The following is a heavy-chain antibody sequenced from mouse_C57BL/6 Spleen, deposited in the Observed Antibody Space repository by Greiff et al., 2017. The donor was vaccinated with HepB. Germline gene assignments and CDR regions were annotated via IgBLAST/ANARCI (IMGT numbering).Heavy chain of an antibody. CDR3: ARQEGDGYDGYLYFDV. D-gene: IGHD2-2*01. V-gene: IGHV5-6*01. J-gene: IGHJ1*03. CDR1: GFTFSSYG. CDR2: ISSGGSYT. Sequence: EVHLVESGGDLVKPGGSLKLSCAASGFTFSSYGMSWVRQTPDKRLEWVATISSGGSYTYYPDSVKGRFTISRDNAKNTLYLQMRSLKSEDTAMYYCARQEGDGYDGYLYFDVWGTGTTVTVSS.